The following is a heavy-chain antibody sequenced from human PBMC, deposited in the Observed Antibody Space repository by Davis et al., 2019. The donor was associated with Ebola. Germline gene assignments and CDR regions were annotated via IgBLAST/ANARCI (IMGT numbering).Heavy chain of an antibody. D-gene: IGHD6-19*01. CDR1: GFTFSSYG. CDR3: AKALEQWLVPTSGFDY. Sequence: GESLKISCAASGFTFSSYGMHWVRQAPGKGLEWVAVISYDGSNKYYADSVKGRFTISRDNSKNTLYLQMNSLRAEDTAVYYCAKALEQWLVPTSGFDYRGQGTLVTVSS. V-gene: IGHV3-30*18. J-gene: IGHJ4*02. CDR2: ISYDGSNK.